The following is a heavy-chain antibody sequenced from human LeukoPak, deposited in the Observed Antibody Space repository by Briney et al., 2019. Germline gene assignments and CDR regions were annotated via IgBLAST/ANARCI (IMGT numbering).Heavy chain of an antibody. CDR2: IRSKAYGGTT. V-gene: IGHV3-49*03. CDR3: TREGMGPTVTTFLDY. J-gene: IGHJ4*02. Sequence: GGSLRLSCTASGLTFGDYAMSWFRQAPGKGLEWVGFIRSKAYGGTTEYAASVKGRFTISRDDSKSIAYLQMNSLKTEDTAVYYCTREGMGPTVTTFLDYWGQGTLVTVSS. CDR1: GLTFGDYA. D-gene: IGHD4-17*01.